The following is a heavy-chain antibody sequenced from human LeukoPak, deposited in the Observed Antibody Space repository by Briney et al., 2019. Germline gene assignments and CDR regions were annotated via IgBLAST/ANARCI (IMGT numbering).Heavy chain of an antibody. Sequence: ASETLSLTCTVSGGSISSYYWSWIRQPPGKGLEWIGYIYYSGSTNYNPSLKSRVTISVDTSKNQFSLKLSSVTAADTAVYYCARRVKYSSGWYVGYYYYYMDVWGKGTTVTISS. D-gene: IGHD6-19*01. CDR1: GGSISSYY. CDR2: IYYSGST. V-gene: IGHV4-59*08. CDR3: ARRVKYSSGWYVGYYYYYMDV. J-gene: IGHJ6*03.